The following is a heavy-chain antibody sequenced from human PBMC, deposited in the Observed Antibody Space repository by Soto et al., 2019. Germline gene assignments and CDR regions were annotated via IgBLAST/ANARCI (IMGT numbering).Heavy chain of an antibody. CDR2: IYHSGST. V-gene: IGHV4-4*02. J-gene: IGHJ6*02. Sequence: SETLSLTCAVSGGSISSSNWWSWVRQPPGKGLEWIGEIYHSGSTNYNPSLKSRVTISVDKSKNQFPLKLSSVTAADTAVYYCASGVRKWELLSYYYYGMDVWGQGTTVTVSS. CDR1: GGSISSSNW. CDR3: ASGVRKWELLSYYYYGMDV. D-gene: IGHD1-26*01.